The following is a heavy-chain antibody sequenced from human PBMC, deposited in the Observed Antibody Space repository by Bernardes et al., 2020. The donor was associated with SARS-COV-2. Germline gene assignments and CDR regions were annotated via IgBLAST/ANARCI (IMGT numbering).Heavy chain of an antibody. CDR3: AKGGRSSGWCLFDY. Sequence: GYLRPPRAAPGFLLSRYAMRWVRPAPGKGLEWVVAIRVSGGSTYHADSVKGRFTIPRDNSKNTLYLQMNSLRAEDTVVYYCAKGGRSSGWCLFDYWGQGTLVTVSS. D-gene: IGHD6-19*01. CDR1: GFLLSRYA. CDR2: IRVSGGST. J-gene: IGHJ4*02. V-gene: IGHV3-23*01.